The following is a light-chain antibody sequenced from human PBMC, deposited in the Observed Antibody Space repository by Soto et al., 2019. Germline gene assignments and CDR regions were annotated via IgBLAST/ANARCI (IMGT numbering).Light chain of an antibody. CDR1: SSDVGGYNY. J-gene: IGLJ2*01. CDR2: EVS. CDR3: SSYTTSSTLVV. V-gene: IGLV2-14*01. Sequence: QSALTQPASVSGSPGQSITISCTGTSSDVGGYNYVSWYQQHPGKAPKLMIYEVSHRPSGASDRFSGSKSGNTASLTISGLQAEDEADYYCSSYTTSSTLVVFGGGTKLTVL.